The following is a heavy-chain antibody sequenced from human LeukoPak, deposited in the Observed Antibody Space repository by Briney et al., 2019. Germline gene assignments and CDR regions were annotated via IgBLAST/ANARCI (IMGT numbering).Heavy chain of an antibody. Sequence: PGGSLRLSCKASGFIFSEYYMSWVRQAPGQGPEWVALIRYDGSNKYYADSVKGRFTISRDNSKNTLYLQMNSLRVEDTAMYYCAKAGTQQWLLFVGVYWGQGALVTVSS. CDR2: IRYDGSNK. D-gene: IGHD6-19*01. CDR3: AKAGTQQWLLFVGVY. J-gene: IGHJ4*02. V-gene: IGHV3-30*02. CDR1: GFIFSEYY.